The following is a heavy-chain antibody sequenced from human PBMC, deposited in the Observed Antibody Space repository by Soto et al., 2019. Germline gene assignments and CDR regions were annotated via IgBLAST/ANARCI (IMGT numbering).Heavy chain of an antibody. Sequence: QLQLQESGSGLVKPSQALSLTCAVSGVSISSGGHSWSWIRQPPGMGLEWIVYIYESGSTHYNPSLTSRLTISVDRSKNQFSLNLDSVTAADTAVYYCARGTFPTYFDYWGQGLLVTVSS. D-gene: IGHD1-1*01. V-gene: IGHV4-30-2*01. CDR1: GVSISSGGHS. CDR3: ARGTFPTYFDY. J-gene: IGHJ4*02. CDR2: IYESGST.